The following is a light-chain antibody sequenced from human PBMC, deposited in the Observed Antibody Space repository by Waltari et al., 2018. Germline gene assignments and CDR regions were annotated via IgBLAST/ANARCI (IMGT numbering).Light chain of an antibody. CDR1: TLDKKY. CDR3: QAWDSSAGV. Sequence: SYELTQPPSLSVSAGPTASLPSSGDTLDKKYVCWYQQKPGQSPVVVIYQDTRRPSGIPERFSGTNSGTTATLTISGTQTTDEADYYCQAWDSSAGVFGTGTKVTVL. J-gene: IGLJ1*01. CDR2: QDT. V-gene: IGLV3-1*01.